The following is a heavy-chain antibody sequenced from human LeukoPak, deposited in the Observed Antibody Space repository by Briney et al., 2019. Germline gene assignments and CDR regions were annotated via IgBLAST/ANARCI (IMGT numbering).Heavy chain of an antibody. V-gene: IGHV1-18*04. CDR1: GYTFTRDG. D-gene: IGHD3-9*01. CDR2: ISAYNGNT. J-gene: IGHJ4*02. Sequence: GASLTVSCKSSGYTFTRDGISWVRQAPRQGLELIVWISAYNGNTNYAQKLQGRVTITTDTSTSTAYMELRSLRSDDTAVYFFFQAEDGIRDFDWLPNPDYWGQGTLVTVSS. CDR3: FQAEDGIRDFDWLPNPDY.